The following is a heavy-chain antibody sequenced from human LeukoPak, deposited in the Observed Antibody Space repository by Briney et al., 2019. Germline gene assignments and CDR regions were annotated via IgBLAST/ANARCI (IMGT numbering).Heavy chain of an antibody. J-gene: IGHJ4*02. V-gene: IGHV3-48*01. CDR2: ISSSSSTI. CDR1: GFTFSSYS. D-gene: IGHD3-3*01. CDR3: AKSYYDFWSGYYQTFDY. Sequence: PGGSLRLSCAASGFTFSSYSMNWVRQAPGKGLEWVSYISSSSSTIYYADSVKGRFTISRDNAKNSLYLQMNSLRAEDTAVYYCAKSYYDFWSGYYQTFDYWSQGTLVTVSS.